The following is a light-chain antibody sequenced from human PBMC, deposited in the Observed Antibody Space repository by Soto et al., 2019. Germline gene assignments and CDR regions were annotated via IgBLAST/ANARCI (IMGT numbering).Light chain of an antibody. CDR2: EVT. Sequence: QSVLTQPASVFGSPGQTITISCTGTSSDIGGYNAVSWYQHHPGKAPKLIIYEVTHRPSGVSDRFSASKSGHTASLTISGLQAEDEADYYCNSFRVSHLYVFGTGTKVTVL. V-gene: IGLV2-14*01. CDR1: SSDIGGYNA. CDR3: NSFRVSHLYV. J-gene: IGLJ1*01.